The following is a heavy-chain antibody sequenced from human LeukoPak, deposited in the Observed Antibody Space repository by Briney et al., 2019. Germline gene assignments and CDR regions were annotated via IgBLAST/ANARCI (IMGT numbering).Heavy chain of an antibody. D-gene: IGHD5-24*01. Sequence: RSSETLSLTCTVSGGSISSGDYCWSWIRQSPGKGLEWIGYSYYSGSTYYNPSLKSRVTISVDTSKNQFSLKLSSVTAADTAVYYCARGRWPPLPTYWGQGTLVTVSS. V-gene: IGHV4-30-4*01. J-gene: IGHJ4*02. CDR3: ARGRWPPLPTY. CDR2: SYYSGST. CDR1: GGSISSGDYC.